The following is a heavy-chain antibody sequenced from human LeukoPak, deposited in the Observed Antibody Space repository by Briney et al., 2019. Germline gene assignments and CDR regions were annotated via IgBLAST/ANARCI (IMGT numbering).Heavy chain of an antibody. D-gene: IGHD5-18*01. CDR3: ARKRGYSYGYDY. CDR2: ISSNGGST. J-gene: IGHJ4*02. CDR1: GFTFSSYA. V-gene: IGHV3-64*01. Sequence: PGGSLRLSCAASGFTFSSYAMHWVRQAPGKGLEYVSAISSNGGSTYYANSVKGRFTISRDNSKNTLYLQMGSLRAEDMAVYYCARKRGYSYGYDYWGQGTLVTVSS.